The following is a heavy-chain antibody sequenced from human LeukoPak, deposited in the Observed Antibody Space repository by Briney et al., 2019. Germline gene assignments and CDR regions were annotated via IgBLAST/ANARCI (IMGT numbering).Heavy chain of an antibody. CDR1: GYTFTSYG. CDR3: ARDNGVVARLGWFDP. V-gene: IGHV1-18*01. J-gene: IGHJ5*02. Sequence: ASVKVSCKASGYTFTSYGISWVRQAPGQGLEWMGWISAYNGNTNYAQKLQGRVTMTADTSTSTAYMELRSLRSDDTAVYYCARDNGVVARLGWFDPWGQGTLVTVSS. D-gene: IGHD6-6*01. CDR2: ISAYNGNT.